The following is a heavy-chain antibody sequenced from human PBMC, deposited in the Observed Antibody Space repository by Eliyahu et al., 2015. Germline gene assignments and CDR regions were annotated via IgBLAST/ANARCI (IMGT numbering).Heavy chain of an antibody. J-gene: IGHJ4*02. CDR1: GFTFDDYA. Sequence: EVQLVESGGGLVQPGRSLRLSCAASGFTFDDYAMHWVRQAPGKGLEWVSGISWNSGSIGYADSVKGRFTISRDNAKNSLYLQMNSLRAEDTALYYCAKGSGAMVRGAPDYWGQGTLVTVSS. D-gene: IGHD3-10*01. CDR3: AKGSGAMVRGAPDY. CDR2: ISWNSGSI. V-gene: IGHV3-9*01.